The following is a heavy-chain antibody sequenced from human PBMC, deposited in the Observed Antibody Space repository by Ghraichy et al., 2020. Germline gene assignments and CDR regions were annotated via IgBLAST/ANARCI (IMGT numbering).Heavy chain of an antibody. J-gene: IGHJ5*02. D-gene: IGHD2-2*01. CDR2: IYTSGST. CDR1: GGSISSGSYY. CDR3: ARDGGMGCSSTSCHPRVLNWFDP. Sequence: SETLSLTCTVSGGSISSGSYYWSWIRQPAGKGLEWIGRIYTSGSTNYNPSLKSRVTISVDTSKNQFSLKLSSVTAANTAVYYCARDGGMGCSSTSCHPRVLNWFDPWGQGTLVTVSS. V-gene: IGHV4-61*02.